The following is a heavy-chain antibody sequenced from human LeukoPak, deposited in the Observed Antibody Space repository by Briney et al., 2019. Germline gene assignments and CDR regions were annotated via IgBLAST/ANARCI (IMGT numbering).Heavy chain of an antibody. Sequence: ASVKVSCKASGYTFTSYYMHWVRQAPGQGLEWMGIINPSGGSTSYAQKFQGRVTMTRDTSTSTVYMELSSLRSEHTAVYYCARDPPTGSSSWYGFGFDPWGQGTLVTVSS. J-gene: IGHJ5*02. D-gene: IGHD6-13*01. CDR2: INPSGGST. CDR3: ARDPPTGSSSWYGFGFDP. V-gene: IGHV1-46*01. CDR1: GYTFTSYY.